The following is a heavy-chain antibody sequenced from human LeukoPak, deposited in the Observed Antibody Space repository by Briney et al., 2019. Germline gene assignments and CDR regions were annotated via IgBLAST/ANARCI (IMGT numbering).Heavy chain of an antibody. CDR3: ARDWYSSGWFYYFDY. CDR1: GFTFSTYS. D-gene: IGHD6-19*01. V-gene: IGHV4-34*01. CDR2: INHSGST. Sequence: GSLRLSCAASGFTFSTYSMNWIRQPPGKGLEWIGEINHSGSTNYNPSLKSRVTISVDTSKNQFSLKLSSVTAADTAVYYCARDWYSSGWFYYFDYWGQGTLVTVSS. J-gene: IGHJ4*02.